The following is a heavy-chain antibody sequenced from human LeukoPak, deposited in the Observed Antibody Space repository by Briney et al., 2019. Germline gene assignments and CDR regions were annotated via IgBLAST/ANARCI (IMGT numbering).Heavy chain of an antibody. Sequence: SVKVTCKASGGTFSSYAISWVRQAPGQGLEWMGGIIPIFGTANYAQKFQGRVTITADESTSTAYMELSSLRSEDTAVYYCARGGGEYCSSTSCYSFEAFDIWGQGTMDTVSS. J-gene: IGHJ3*02. V-gene: IGHV1-69*01. CDR2: IIPIFGTA. D-gene: IGHD2-2*01. CDR3: ARGGGEYCSSTSCYSFEAFDI. CDR1: GGTFSSYA.